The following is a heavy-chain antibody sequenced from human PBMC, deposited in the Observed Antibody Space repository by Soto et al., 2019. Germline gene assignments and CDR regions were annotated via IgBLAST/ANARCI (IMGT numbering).Heavy chain of an antibody. CDR3: AKADLFGRTGYYYEAVGN. CDR2: VSGSGGRT. V-gene: IGHV3-23*01. Sequence: GGSLRLSCAASGVPFSSLGMSGVRKAPGKGLEWVSAVSGSGGRTFYADSVKGRFTISRDNSKNTLYLQMSSLRAEDTAVYYCAKADLFGRTGYYYEAVGNWGQGTLVTVSS. CDR1: GVPFSSLG. D-gene: IGHD3-22*01. J-gene: IGHJ4*02.